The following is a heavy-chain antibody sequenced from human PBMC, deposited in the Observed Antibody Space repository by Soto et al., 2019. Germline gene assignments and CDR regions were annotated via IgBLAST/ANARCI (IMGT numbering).Heavy chain of an antibody. CDR3: TKSSVHCSGGSCFDF. D-gene: IGHD2-15*01. CDR1: GFTFSSYA. CDR2: ISGSGATT. V-gene: IGHV3-23*01. Sequence: GGSLRLSCAASGFTFSSYAMSWVRQAPGKRLEWLSLISGSGATTYYADSVKGRFIVSRDKSKNTVYLQMNSLRADDTALYYCTKSSVHCSGGSCFDFWGQGTMVTVSS. J-gene: IGHJ5*01.